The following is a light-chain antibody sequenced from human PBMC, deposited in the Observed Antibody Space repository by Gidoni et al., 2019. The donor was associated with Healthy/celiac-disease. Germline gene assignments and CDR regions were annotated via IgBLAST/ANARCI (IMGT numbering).Light chain of an antibody. Sequence: DIVMTQSSLSLPVTPGEPASISCRSSQSLLHSNGYNYLDWYLQKPGQSPQLLIYLGSNRASGVPDRFSGSGSGTDFTLKISRVEAEDVGVYYCMQALQTMFGQGTKVEIK. CDR3: MQALQTM. V-gene: IGKV2-28*01. CDR2: LGS. CDR1: QSLLHSNGYNY. J-gene: IGKJ1*01.